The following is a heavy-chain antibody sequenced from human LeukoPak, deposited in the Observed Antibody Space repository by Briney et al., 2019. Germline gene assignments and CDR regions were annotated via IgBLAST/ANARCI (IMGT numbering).Heavy chain of an antibody. V-gene: IGHV1-46*01. Sequence: ASVKVSCKASGYTFTSYFMVWVRQAPGEGLEWTGMINPSGGSTNYAQKFQGRVTMTRDTSTSTVYMELSSLRSDDTAVYYCARGMGRAVAAHWGQGTLVTVSS. D-gene: IGHD6-19*01. J-gene: IGHJ4*02. CDR3: ARGMGRAVAAH. CDR1: GYTFTSYF. CDR2: INPSGGST.